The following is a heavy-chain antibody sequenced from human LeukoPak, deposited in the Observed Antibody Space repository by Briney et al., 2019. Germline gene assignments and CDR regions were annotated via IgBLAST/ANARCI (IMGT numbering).Heavy chain of an antibody. D-gene: IGHD3-9*01. CDR2: INPNSGGT. J-gene: IGHJ4*02. CDR3: ARGYDILTGYYSFDY. V-gene: IGHV1-2*02. CDR1: GYTFTGYY. Sequence: ASVKVSCKASGYTFTGYYMHWVRQAPGQGLEWMGWINPNSGGTNYEQKFQGRVTMTRDTSISTDYMELSRLRSDDTAVYYCARGYDILTGYYSFDYWGQGTLVTVSS.